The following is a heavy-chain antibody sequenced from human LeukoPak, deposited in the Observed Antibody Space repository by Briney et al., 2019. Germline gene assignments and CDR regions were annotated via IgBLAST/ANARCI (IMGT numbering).Heavy chain of an antibody. Sequence: GGSLRLSCAASGFTFSSYWMHWVRQAPGKWLVWVSRINSDGSSTSYADSVKGRFTISRDNAKNTLYLQMNGLRAEDTAVYYCARDLAGSLYSSGWLDYWGQGTLVTVSS. CDR2: INSDGSST. CDR1: GFTFSSYW. D-gene: IGHD6-19*01. V-gene: IGHV3-74*01. J-gene: IGHJ4*02. CDR3: ARDLAGSLYSSGWLDY.